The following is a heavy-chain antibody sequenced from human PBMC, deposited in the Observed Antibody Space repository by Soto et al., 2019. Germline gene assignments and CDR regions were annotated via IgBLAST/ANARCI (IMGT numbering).Heavy chain of an antibody. CDR1: GFSISSYG. V-gene: IGHV3-30*03. CDR3: ARAGIAARPPYFDY. Sequence: PGGSLRLSCAASGFSISSYGMHWVRQTPGKGLQWVAVVAYDGSYQHYADSVKGRFTISRDISKNTLFLEMDSLKPEDTAVYYCARAGIAARPPYFDYWGQGTLVTVSS. J-gene: IGHJ4*02. CDR2: VAYDGSYQ. D-gene: IGHD6-6*01.